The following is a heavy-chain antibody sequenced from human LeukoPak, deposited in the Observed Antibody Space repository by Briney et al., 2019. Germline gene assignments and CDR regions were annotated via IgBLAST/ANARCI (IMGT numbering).Heavy chain of an antibody. D-gene: IGHD2-2*01. Sequence: GESLKISCKGSGYSFTSYWIGWVRQMPGKGLEWMGIIYPGDSDTRYSPSFQGQVTISADKSISTAYLQWSSLKASDTAMYYCAIVACGCSSTSCYSPIYFDYWGQGTLVTVSS. V-gene: IGHV5-51*01. CDR3: AIVACGCSSTSCYSPIYFDY. CDR1: GYSFTSYW. CDR2: IYPGDSDT. J-gene: IGHJ4*02.